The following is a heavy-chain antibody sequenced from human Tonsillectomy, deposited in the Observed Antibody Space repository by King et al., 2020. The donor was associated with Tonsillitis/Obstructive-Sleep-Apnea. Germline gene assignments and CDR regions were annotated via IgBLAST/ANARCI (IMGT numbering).Heavy chain of an antibody. V-gene: IGHV3-30*04. J-gene: IGHJ4*02. CDR3: ARGGVVGAMFDY. CDR1: GFTFSSFA. CDR2: ISFDGSNT. Sequence: QLVQSGGGVVQPGRSLRLSCAASGFTFSSFAMHWVRQAPGKGLEWVAVISFDGSNTYYADSVKGRFTISRDNSKNTLYLQMNSLRAEDTAVYYCARGGVVGAMFDYWGQGTLVTVSS. D-gene: IGHD1-26*01.